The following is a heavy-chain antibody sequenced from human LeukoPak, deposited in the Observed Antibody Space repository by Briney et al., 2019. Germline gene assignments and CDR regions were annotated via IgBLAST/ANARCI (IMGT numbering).Heavy chain of an antibody. J-gene: IGHJ4*02. Sequence: GGSRCLSCAASGFTFSNYCMHWVRQAPGKGLVWVSRINSDGSSTSYADSVKGRFTISRDNAKNTLYLQMSSLRAEDTAVYYCARGGASDLYYFGYWGQGTLVTVSS. D-gene: IGHD5-12*01. CDR2: INSDGSST. CDR1: GFTFSNYC. CDR3: ARGGASDLYYFGY. V-gene: IGHV3-74*01.